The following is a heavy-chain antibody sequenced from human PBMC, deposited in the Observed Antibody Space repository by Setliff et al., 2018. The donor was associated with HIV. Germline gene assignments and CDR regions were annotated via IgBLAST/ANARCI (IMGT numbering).Heavy chain of an antibody. J-gene: IGHJ3*02. V-gene: IGHV3-74*01. CDR1: GFTFSSYW. CDR2: ISSDGSST. Sequence: PGGSLRLSCAASGFTFSSYWMHWVRQAPGKGLVWVSRISSDGSSTSYADSVKGRFSISRDNAKNTLYLQMNSLRAEDTAVYYCARGTYCTDGVCIKGALDIRGQGTMVTVSS. CDR3: ARGTYCTDGVCIKGALDI. D-gene: IGHD2-8*01.